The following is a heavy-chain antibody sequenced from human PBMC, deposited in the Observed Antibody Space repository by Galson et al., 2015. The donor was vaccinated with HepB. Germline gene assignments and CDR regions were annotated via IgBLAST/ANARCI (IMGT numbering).Heavy chain of an antibody. V-gene: IGHV4-59*11. CDR1: GGSISSHY. J-gene: IGHJ3*02. Sequence: ETLSLTCTVSGGSISSHYWSWIRQPPGKGLEWIGYIYYSGSTNYNPSLKSRVTISVDTSTNQFSLKLSSVTAADTAVYYCTRDRGDYDFWSIWGQGTMVTVSS. CDR3: TRDRGDYDFWSI. D-gene: IGHD3-3*01. CDR2: IYYSGST.